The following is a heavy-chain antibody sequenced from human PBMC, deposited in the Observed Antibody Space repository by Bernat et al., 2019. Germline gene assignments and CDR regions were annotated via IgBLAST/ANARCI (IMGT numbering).Heavy chain of an antibody. V-gene: IGHV3-74*01. J-gene: IGHJ2*01. Sequence: EVQLVESGGGVVQPGGSLTLSCGASGFKLSNYWMHWVRQAPGKGLVWVSRSSPDGSSPNYADSVKGRVTISRDNAKNTLYLQMDSLGVEDTAVYYCARESFWYFDLWGRGTLVTVSS. CDR2: SSPDGSSP. CDR1: GFKLSNYW. CDR3: ARESFWYFDL.